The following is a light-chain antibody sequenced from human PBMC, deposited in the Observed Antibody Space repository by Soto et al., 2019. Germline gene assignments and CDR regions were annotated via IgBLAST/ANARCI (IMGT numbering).Light chain of an antibody. CDR1: QSVSSN. Sequence: EIVMTQSPATLSVSPGERATLSCRASQSVSSNLAWYQQKPGQAPRLLIYGASTGATGIPARFSGSGSGTEFTLTISSLQSEDFAVYYCQQYNNWRYTFGQGTKLEIK. V-gene: IGKV3-15*01. J-gene: IGKJ2*01. CDR2: GAS. CDR3: QQYNNWRYT.